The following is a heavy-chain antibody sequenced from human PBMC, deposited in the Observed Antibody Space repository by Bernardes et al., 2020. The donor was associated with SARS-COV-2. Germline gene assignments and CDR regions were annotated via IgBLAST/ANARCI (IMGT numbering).Heavy chain of an antibody. CDR2: IFYDGST. CDR3: AGSFCGIDCYIGGLRSWDYGMDV. J-gene: IGHJ6*02. V-gene: IGHV4-39*01. Sequence: SETLSLTCGVSGDSVSSASYYWGWIRQPPGKGLEWIGNIFYDGSTYYSPSLQSRVTISVEMSKNQFSLKLSSVTAAETAVYYCAGSFCGIDCYIGGLRSWDYGMDVWGQGTTVTVSS. CDR1: GDSVSSASYY. D-gene: IGHD2-21*02.